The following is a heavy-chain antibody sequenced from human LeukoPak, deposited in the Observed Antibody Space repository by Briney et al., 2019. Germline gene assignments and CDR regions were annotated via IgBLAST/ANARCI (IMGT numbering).Heavy chain of an antibody. V-gene: IGHV3-30*18. J-gene: IGHJ4*02. Sequence: GGSLRLSCAASGFTFSSYGMHWVRQAPGKGLEWVAVISYDGSNKYYADSVKGRFTISRDNSKNTPYLQMNSLRAEDTAVYYCAKDRVAAIAAAVLDYWGQGTLVTVSS. CDR1: GFTFSSYG. D-gene: IGHD6-13*01. CDR3: AKDRVAAIAAAVLDY. CDR2: ISYDGSNK.